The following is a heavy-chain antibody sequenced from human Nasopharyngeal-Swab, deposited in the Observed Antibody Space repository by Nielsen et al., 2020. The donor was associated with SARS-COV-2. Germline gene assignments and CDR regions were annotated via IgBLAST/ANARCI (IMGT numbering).Heavy chain of an antibody. Sequence: ESLKISCAASGFSFSTYWMTWVRQPPGKGLEWIGEVNHSGSTNYNPSLKSRVTISVDTSKNQFSLKLSSVTAADTAVYYCARAGESHVVVVAATTPSFDYWGQGTLVTVSS. V-gene: IGHV4-34*01. J-gene: IGHJ4*02. CDR3: ARAGESHVVVVAATTPSFDY. CDR2: VNHSGST. D-gene: IGHD2-15*01. CDR1: GFSFSTYW.